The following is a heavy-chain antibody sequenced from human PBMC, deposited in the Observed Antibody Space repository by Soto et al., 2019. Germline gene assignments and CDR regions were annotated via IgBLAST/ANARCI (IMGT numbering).Heavy chain of an antibody. CDR3: AKDGGRSPLLYYMDV. D-gene: IGHD6-19*01. CDR1: GFTFDDYA. CDR2: ISWNSGSI. Sequence: GGSLRLSCAASGFTFDDYAMHWVRQAPGKGLEWVSGISWNSGSIGYADSVKGRFTISRDNAKTSLYLQMNSLRAEDTALYYCAKDGGRSPLLYYMDVWGKGTTVTVSS. V-gene: IGHV3-9*01. J-gene: IGHJ6*03.